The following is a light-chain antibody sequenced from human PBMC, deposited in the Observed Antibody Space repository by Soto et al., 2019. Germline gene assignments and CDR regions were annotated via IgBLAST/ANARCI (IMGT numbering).Light chain of an antibody. J-gene: IGKJ4*01. Sequence: ESVLTQSPGTLSLSPGERATLSCRASQSVGSSYVAWYQQKPGQAPRLLIFGASSRATGIPDRFSGSGAGTDFTLTISRLEPEDFAVYYCHYYGSSPLTFGGGTKVAIK. CDR2: GAS. CDR3: HYYGSSPLT. V-gene: IGKV3-20*01. CDR1: QSVGSSY.